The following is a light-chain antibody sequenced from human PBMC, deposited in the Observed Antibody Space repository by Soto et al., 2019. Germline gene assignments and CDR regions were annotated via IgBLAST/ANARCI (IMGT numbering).Light chain of an antibody. Sequence: EIVLTQSPGTLSLSPGERATLSCRASQSVSSSYLAWYQQKPAQAPRLLIYGASSRATGIPDRFSGSVYGTDFTLTISRLEPEDFAVYYCQQYGSSPPYTFGQGTKLEIK. CDR1: QSVSSSY. CDR2: GAS. V-gene: IGKV3-20*01. J-gene: IGKJ2*01. CDR3: QQYGSSPPYT.